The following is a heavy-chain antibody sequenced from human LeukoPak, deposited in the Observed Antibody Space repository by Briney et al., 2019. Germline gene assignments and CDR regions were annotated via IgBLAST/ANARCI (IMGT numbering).Heavy chain of an antibody. J-gene: IGHJ6*02. D-gene: IGHD3-10*01. V-gene: IGHV4-59*01. Sequence: PSETLSLTCTVSGGSISSYYWSWIRQPPGKGLEWIGYIYYSGSTNYNPSLKSRVTISVDTSKNQFSLKLSSVTAADTAVYYCARVSSGSGSFYYYGMDVWGQGTTVTVSS. CDR2: IYYSGST. CDR1: GGSISSYY. CDR3: ARVSSGSGSFYYYGMDV.